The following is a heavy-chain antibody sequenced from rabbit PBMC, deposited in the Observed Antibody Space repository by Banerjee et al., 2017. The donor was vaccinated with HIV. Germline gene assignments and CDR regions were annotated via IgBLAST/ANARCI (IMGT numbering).Heavy chain of an antibody. J-gene: IGHJ4*01. V-gene: IGHV1S45*01. Sequence: QEQLKETGGGLVQPGGSLTLSCKASGFTFSSYVITWVRQAPGKGLEWIGWINTNSGNTVYASWAKGRFTISRTSSTTVTLQMTSLTAADTATYFCARSVAGADWSYALRGPGTLVTVS. D-gene: IGHD8-1*01. CDR2: INTNSGNT. CDR1: GFTFSSYV. CDR3: ARSVAGADWSYAL.